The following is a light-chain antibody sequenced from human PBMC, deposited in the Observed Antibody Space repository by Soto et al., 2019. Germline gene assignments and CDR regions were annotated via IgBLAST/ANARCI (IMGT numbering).Light chain of an antibody. Sequence: QSVLTQPASVSGSPGQSITISCTGTSSDVGGYNYVSWYQQHPGKAPKFMIYEVSNRPSGVSNRFSGSNSGNTASLTISGLQAEDEADYYCCSYTTSNTRQIVFGTGTKVTVL. J-gene: IGLJ1*01. CDR2: EVS. CDR3: CSYTTSNTRQIV. V-gene: IGLV2-14*01. CDR1: SSDVGGYNY.